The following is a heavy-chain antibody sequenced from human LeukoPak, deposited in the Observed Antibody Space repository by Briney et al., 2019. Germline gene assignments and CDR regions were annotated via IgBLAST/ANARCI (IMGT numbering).Heavy chain of an antibody. CDR3: ARDLNPFSSGYYKDY. J-gene: IGHJ4*02. CDR1: GYTFTSYG. V-gene: IGHV1-18*01. D-gene: IGHD3-22*01. Sequence: ASVKVSCKASGYTFTSYGISWVRQAPGQRLEWMGWISAYNGNTNYAQKLQGRVTMTTDTSTSTAYMELRSLRSDDTAVYYCARDLNPFSSGYYKDYWGQGTLVTVSS. CDR2: ISAYNGNT.